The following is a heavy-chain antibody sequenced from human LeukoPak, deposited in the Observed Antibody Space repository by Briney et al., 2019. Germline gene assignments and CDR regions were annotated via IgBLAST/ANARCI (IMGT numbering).Heavy chain of an antibody. J-gene: IGHJ4*02. CDR2: IYYSGNT. CDR1: GGSISSNGYF. V-gene: IGHV4-39*01. D-gene: IGHD6-13*01. CDR3: ARGLAAAARE. Sequence: SETLSLTCTVSGGSISSNGYFWGWIRQPPGKGLEWIGSIYYSGNTYYNPSLKSRVTISVDTSKNQFSLKLSSVTAADTAVYYCARGLAAAAREWGQGTLVTVSS.